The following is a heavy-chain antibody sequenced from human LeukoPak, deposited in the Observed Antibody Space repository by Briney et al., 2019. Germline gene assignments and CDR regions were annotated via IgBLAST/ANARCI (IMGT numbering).Heavy chain of an antibody. CDR1: GFTFSSYA. D-gene: IGHD3-3*01. Sequence: PGGSLRLSCAASGFTFSSYAMSWVRQAPGKGLEWVSAISGSGGSTYYADSVKGRFTISRDNAKNSLYLQMNSLRAEDTALYHCARASYDFWSGPPEVWYFDLWGRGTLVTVSS. V-gene: IGHV3-23*01. CDR3: ARASYDFWSGPPEVWYFDL. CDR2: ISGSGGST. J-gene: IGHJ2*01.